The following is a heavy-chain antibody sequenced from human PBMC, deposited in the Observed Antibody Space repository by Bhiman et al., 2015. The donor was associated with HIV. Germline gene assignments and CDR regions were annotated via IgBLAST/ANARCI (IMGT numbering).Heavy chain of an antibody. D-gene: IGHD3-10*01. CDR1: GFTFSSYN. CDR3: ASGSGSVNFDY. Sequence: DVQLVESGGGLLKPGGSLRLSCAASGFTFSSYNMNWVRQAPGKGLEWVSYISRSSNTIYYADSAKGRFTISRDNAKNSLYLQMNSLRAEDTAVYYCASGSGSVNFDYWGQGTLVTVSS. CDR2: ISRSSNTI. J-gene: IGHJ4*02. V-gene: IGHV3-48*01.